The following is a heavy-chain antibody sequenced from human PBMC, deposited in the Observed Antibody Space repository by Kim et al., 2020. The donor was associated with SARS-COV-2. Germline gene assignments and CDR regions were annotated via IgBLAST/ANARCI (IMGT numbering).Heavy chain of an antibody. CDR1: GYTFTSYG. CDR3: ARVFGMVRGPEEAPGLGMDV. CDR2: ISAYNGNT. D-gene: IGHD3-10*01. V-gene: IGHV1-18*04. J-gene: IGHJ6*02. Sequence: ASVKVSCKASGYTFTSYGISWVRQAPGQGLEWMGWISAYNGNTNYAQKLQGRVTMTTDTSTSTAYMELRSLRSDDTAVYYCARVFGMVRGPEEAPGLGMDVWGQGTTVTVSS.